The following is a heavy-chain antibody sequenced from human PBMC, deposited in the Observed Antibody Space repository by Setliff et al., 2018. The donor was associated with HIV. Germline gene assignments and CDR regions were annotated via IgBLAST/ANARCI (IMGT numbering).Heavy chain of an antibody. D-gene: IGHD3-3*01. Sequence: ASVKVSCKASGYTFTSYDINWVRQATGQGLEWMVWMNPNSGNTGYAQKFQGRVTMTRNTSIITVYMELSSLRSEDTAVYYCARVLTIFGVVHWFDPWGQGTLVTVSS. CDR3: ARVLTIFGVVHWFDP. CDR2: MNPNSGNT. V-gene: IGHV1-8*02. J-gene: IGHJ5*02. CDR1: GYTFTSYD.